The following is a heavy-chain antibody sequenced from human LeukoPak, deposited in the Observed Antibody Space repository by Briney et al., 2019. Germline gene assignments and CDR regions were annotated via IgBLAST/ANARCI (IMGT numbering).Heavy chain of an antibody. CDR3: AREDGDYAAFDI. V-gene: IGHV4-30-4*01. CDR2: IYYSGST. CDR1: GGSISSGDYY. J-gene: IGHJ3*02. Sequence: PSETLSLTCTVSGGSISSGDYYWSWIRQPPGKGLEWIGYIYYSGSTYYNPSLKSRVTISVDTSKNQFSLKLSSVTAADTAVYYCAREDGDYAAFDIWGQGTMVTVSS. D-gene: IGHD4-17*01.